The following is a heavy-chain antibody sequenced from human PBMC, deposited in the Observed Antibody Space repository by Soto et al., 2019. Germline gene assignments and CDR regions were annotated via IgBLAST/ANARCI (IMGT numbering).Heavy chain of an antibody. D-gene: IGHD3-22*01. CDR1: GITFSSYA. J-gene: IGHJ4*02. Sequence: GGSLRLSCVASGITFSSYAMSWVRQAPGKGLEWVSAISGSGGSTYYADSVKGRFTISRDNSKNTLYLQMNSLRAEDTAVYYCAKGSEGRYDSSGNFDYWGQGTLVTVSS. CDR2: ISGSGGST. V-gene: IGHV3-23*01. CDR3: AKGSEGRYDSSGNFDY.